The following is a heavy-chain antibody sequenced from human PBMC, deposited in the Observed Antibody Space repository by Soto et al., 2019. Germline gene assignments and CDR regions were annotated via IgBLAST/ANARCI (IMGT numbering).Heavy chain of an antibody. CDR3: ARVGSYYDSSDYSPFEY. CDR1: GGTFSSSA. V-gene: IGHV1-69*01. CDR2: IIPILGTA. Sequence: VQLVQSGAEMKKPGSSVKVSCKASGGTFSSSALSWVRQAPGQGLEWMGAIIPILGTAYYAQKFQRRVTITADESTSTVYMGVSSLRSEDTAIYYCARVGSYYDSSDYSPFEYWGQGTLVTVSS. D-gene: IGHD3-22*01. J-gene: IGHJ4*02.